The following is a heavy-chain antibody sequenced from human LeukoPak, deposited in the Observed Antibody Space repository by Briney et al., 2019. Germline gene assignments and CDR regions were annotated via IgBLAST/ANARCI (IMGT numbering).Heavy chain of an antibody. CDR3: ARDPYYYDSSGYYYFDY. CDR1: GYTFTGYY. J-gene: IGHJ4*02. Sequence: GASVKVSCKASGYTFTGYYMHWVRQAPGQGLEWMGWISAYNGNTNYAQKLQGRVTMTTDTSTSTAYMELRSLRSDDTAVYYCARDPYYYDSSGYYYFDYWGQGTLVTVSS. V-gene: IGHV1-18*04. D-gene: IGHD3-22*01. CDR2: ISAYNGNT.